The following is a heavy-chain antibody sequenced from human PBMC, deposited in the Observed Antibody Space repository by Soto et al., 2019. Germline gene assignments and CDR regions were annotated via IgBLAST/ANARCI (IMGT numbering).Heavy chain of an antibody. CDR3: ARDDSRSSY. D-gene: IGHD6-6*01. V-gene: IGHV3-33*01. Sequence: QVQLVESGGGVVQPGRSLRLSCAASGFTFSSYGMHWVRQAPGKGLEWVAVIWYDGSNKYYADSVKGRFTISRDNSKNTLHLQMNCLRAEDTAVYYCARDDSRSSYWGQGTLVTVSS. J-gene: IGHJ4*02. CDR1: GFTFSSYG. CDR2: IWYDGSNK.